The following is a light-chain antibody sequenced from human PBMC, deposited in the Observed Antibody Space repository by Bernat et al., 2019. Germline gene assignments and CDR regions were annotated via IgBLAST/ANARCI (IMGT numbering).Light chain of an antibody. CDR3: MQPIEDTWT. CDR1: QSLLHRSGQTY. J-gene: IGKJ1*01. CDR2: EVS. Sequence: TPGEPASISCRSSQSLLHRSGQTYLYWYLQNPGQSPQLLIHEVSNRASGFPDRFRGIGSGTELTLKISRVEAEEAGVYDGMQPIEDTWTLGQGNKVEIK. V-gene: IGKV2D-29*02.